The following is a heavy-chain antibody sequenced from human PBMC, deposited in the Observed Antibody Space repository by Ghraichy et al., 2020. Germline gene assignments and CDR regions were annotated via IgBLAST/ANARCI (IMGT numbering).Heavy chain of an antibody. D-gene: IGHD4-23*01. CDR1: GGSISSYY. J-gene: IGHJ4*02. Sequence: SETLSLTCTVSGGSISSYYWSWIRQPPGKGLEWIGYIYYSGSTNYNPSLKSRVTISVDTSKNQFSLKLSSVTAADTAVYYCARAVAGNSGYYYFDYWGQGTLVTVSS. CDR2: IYYSGST. V-gene: IGHV4-59*01. CDR3: ARAVAGNSGYYYFDY.